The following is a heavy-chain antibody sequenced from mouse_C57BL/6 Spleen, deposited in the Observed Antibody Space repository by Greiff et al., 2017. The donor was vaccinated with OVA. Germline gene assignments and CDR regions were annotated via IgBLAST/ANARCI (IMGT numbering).Heavy chain of an antibody. CDR3: ARGSYPLYYYAMDY. V-gene: IGHV1-82*01. CDR1: GYAFSSSW. J-gene: IGHJ4*01. D-gene: IGHD1-1*01. CDR2: IYPGDGDT. Sequence: VQGVESGPELVKPGASVKISCKASGYAFSSSWMNWVKQRPGKGLEWIGRIYPGDGDTNYNGKFKGKATLTADKSSSTAYMQLSSLTSEDSAVYFCARGSYPLYYYAMDYWGQGTSVTVSS.